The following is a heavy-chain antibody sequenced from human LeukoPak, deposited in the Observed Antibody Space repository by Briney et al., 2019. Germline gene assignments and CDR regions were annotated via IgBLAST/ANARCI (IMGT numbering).Heavy chain of an antibody. D-gene: IGHD3-3*01. CDR1: KFTFSGYW. V-gene: IGHV3-7*01. J-gene: IGHJ6*03. Sequence: GGSLRLSCAASKFTFSGYWMSWVRQAPGKGLEWVADIKVDGNEKYYVDSVKGRFTISRDNAKNSLYLQMNSLRAEDTAVYFCARAEYDFRSGLFQRRYYYMDVWGKGTTVTVSS. CDR3: ARAEYDFRSGLFQRRYYYMDV. CDR2: IKVDGNEK.